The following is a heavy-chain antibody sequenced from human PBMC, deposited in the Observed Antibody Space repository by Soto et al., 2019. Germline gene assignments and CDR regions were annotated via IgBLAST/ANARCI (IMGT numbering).Heavy chain of an antibody. Sequence: GGSLRLSCAGSGFTFRWFGMNWVRQAPGKGLEWVARISNDGSNEYYVDSVKGRFTISRDNSKNTLYLQMNSLRAEDTAIYYCAKDQSNSNPLYYFDFWGPGTLVTVSS. D-gene: IGHD3-22*01. CDR2: ISNDGSNE. CDR3: AKDQSNSNPLYYFDF. J-gene: IGHJ4*02. CDR1: GFTFRWFG. V-gene: IGHV3-30*18.